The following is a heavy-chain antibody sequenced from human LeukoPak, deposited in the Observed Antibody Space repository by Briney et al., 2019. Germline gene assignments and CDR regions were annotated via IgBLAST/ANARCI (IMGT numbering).Heavy chain of an antibody. Sequence: GGSLRLSCAASGFTFSSYAMHWVRQAPGKGLEWVAVISYDGRNKYYADSVKGRFTISRDNSKNTLYLQMNSLRAEDTAVYYCARTDDYGDYGMDVWGQGTTVTVSS. J-gene: IGHJ6*02. CDR2: ISYDGRNK. CDR1: GFTFSSYA. CDR3: ARTDDYGDYGMDV. D-gene: IGHD4-17*01. V-gene: IGHV3-30-3*01.